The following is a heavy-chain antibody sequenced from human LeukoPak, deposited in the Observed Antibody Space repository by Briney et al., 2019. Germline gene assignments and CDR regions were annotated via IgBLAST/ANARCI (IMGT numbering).Heavy chain of an antibody. V-gene: IGHV4-59*12. J-gene: IGHJ3*02. CDR3: ARDWCSRTSCYRDGFDI. CDR2: VYYSGST. Sequence: PSETLSLTCTVSGGSISNYYWNWIRQPPGKGLEWIGYVYYSGSTNYNPSLRSRVTISVDTSKNQFSLKMSSVTAADTAVYYCARDWCSRTSCYRDGFDIWGRGTMVTVSS. CDR1: GGSISNYY. D-gene: IGHD2-2*01.